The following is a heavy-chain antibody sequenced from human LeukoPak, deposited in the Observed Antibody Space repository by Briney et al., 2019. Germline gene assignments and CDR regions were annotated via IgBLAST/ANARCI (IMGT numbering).Heavy chain of an antibody. Sequence: GGSLRLSCAASGSTFSSYAMSWVRQAPGKGLEWVSAISGSGGSTYYADSVKGRFTISRDNSKNTLYLQMNSLRAEDTAVYYCAKVKGYYYDSSGFLDYWGQGTLVTVSS. J-gene: IGHJ4*02. CDR2: ISGSGGST. V-gene: IGHV3-23*01. CDR1: GSTFSSYA. CDR3: AKVKGYYYDSSGFLDY. D-gene: IGHD3-22*01.